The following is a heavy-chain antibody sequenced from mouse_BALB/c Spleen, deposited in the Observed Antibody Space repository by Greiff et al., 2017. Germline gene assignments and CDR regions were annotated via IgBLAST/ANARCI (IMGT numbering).Heavy chain of an antibody. J-gene: IGHJ4*01. CDR3: AREVGALYYYAMDY. CDR1: GFTFTAYY. CDR2: IRNKANGYTT. V-gene: IGHV7-3*02. Sequence: EVKLMESGGGLVQPGGSLRLSCATSGFTFTAYYISWVRQPPGKALEWLCFIRNKANGYTTEYSESVKGRFTISRDNSQSILYLQMNTLSAEDSATAYCAREVGALYYYAMDYWGQGTSGTVSS. D-gene: IGHD1-1*01.